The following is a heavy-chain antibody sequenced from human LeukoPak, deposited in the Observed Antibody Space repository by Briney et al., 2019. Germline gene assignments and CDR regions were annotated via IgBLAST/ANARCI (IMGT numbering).Heavy chain of an antibody. CDR2: IYYSGST. Sequence: SETLSLTCTVSGGSVSSGSYYWGWIRQPPGKGLEWIGYIYYSGSTNYNPSLKSRVTISVDTSKNQFSLKLSSVTAADTAVYYCARRGYGGTYYFDYWGQGTLVTVSS. V-gene: IGHV4-61*01. CDR3: ARRGYGGTYYFDY. J-gene: IGHJ4*02. D-gene: IGHD4-23*01. CDR1: GGSVSSGSYY.